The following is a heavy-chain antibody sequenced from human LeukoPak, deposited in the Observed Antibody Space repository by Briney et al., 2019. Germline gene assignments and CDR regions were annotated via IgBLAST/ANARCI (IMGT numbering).Heavy chain of an antibody. CDR3: AKDATYDFWSGYGPPRDWFDP. CDR2: ISDSGGST. D-gene: IGHD3-3*01. V-gene: IGHV3-23*01. CDR1: GFTFSSNA. J-gene: IGHJ5*02. Sequence: PGESLRLSCAASGFTFSSNAMSWVRQAPGKGLEWVSGISDSGGSTYYADSVKGRFTISRDNSKNTLYLQMNSLRAEDTAVYYCAKDATYDFWSGYGPPRDWFDPWGQGTLVTVSS.